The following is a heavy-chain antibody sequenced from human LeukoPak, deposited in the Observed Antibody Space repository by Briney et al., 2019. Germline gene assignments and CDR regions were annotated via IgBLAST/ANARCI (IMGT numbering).Heavy chain of an antibody. D-gene: IGHD6-13*01. CDR1: GFTFSRYG. CDR2: ISYDESNK. V-gene: IGHV3-30*18. Sequence: GRSLRLSCAASGFTFSRYGMHWVRQAPGKGLEGVAVISYDESNKYYADSVKGRFTVSRDNSKNTLFLQMNSLRSEDTAVYYCAKSDGGIAAAGTLDYWGQGALVTVSS. J-gene: IGHJ4*02. CDR3: AKSDGGIAAAGTLDY.